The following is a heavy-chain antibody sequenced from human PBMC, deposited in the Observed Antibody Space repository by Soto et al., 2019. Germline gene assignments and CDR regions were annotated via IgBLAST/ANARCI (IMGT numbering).Heavy chain of an antibody. CDR3: AREGIAAAGTNVDD. D-gene: IGHD6-13*01. V-gene: IGHV1-69*06. Sequence: SVKVSCKASGGTFSSYAISWVRQAPGQGLEWMGGIIPIFGTANYAQKFQGRVTITADKSTSTAYMELSSLRSEDTAVYYCAREGIAAAGTNVDDWGQGTLVTVSS. CDR1: GGTFSSYA. CDR2: IIPIFGTA. J-gene: IGHJ4*02.